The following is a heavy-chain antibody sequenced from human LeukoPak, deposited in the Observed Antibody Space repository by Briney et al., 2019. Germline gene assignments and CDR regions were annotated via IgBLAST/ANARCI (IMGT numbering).Heavy chain of an antibody. D-gene: IGHD1-26*01. CDR2: ISSSSSFI. J-gene: IGHJ3*02. CDR1: GFTFSSYA. CDR3: ASYSGSYSRRGNPKPDAFDI. Sequence: PGGSLRLSCAASGFTFSSYAMSWVRQAPGKGLEWVSSISSSSSFIYYADSVKGRFTISRDNAKNSLYLQMNSLRAEDTAVYYCASYSGSYSRRGNPKPDAFDIWGQGTMVTVSS. V-gene: IGHV3-21*01.